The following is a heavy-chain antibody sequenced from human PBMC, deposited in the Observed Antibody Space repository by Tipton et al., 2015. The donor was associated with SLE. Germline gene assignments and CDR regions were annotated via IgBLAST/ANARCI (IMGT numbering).Heavy chain of an antibody. J-gene: IGHJ4*02. V-gene: IGHV5-51*03. CDR3: ARDRGGTYFFDF. CDR1: GYTFTSYW. D-gene: IGHD2-15*01. Sequence: QLVQSGPEVKKPGESLKISCKASGYTFTSYWIAWVRQMPGKGLEWMGIIYPADSDTRYSPSFQGQVTISADKSITTAYLHWSSLKASDSAMYYCARDRGGTYFFDFWGQGTLVTVSS. CDR2: IYPADSDT.